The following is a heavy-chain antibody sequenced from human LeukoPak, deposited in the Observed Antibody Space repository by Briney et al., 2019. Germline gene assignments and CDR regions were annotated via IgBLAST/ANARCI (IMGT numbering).Heavy chain of an antibody. CDR1: GFTFSSYW. Sequence: GGSLRLSCAASGFTFSSYWMSWVRQAPGKGLEWVANIKQDGSEKYYVDSVKGRFTISRDNAKNSLYLQMNSLRAEDPAVYYCARGADCSSTSCPQGNDYWGQGTLVTVSS. CDR3: ARGADCSSTSCPQGNDY. J-gene: IGHJ4*02. D-gene: IGHD2-2*01. CDR2: IKQDGSEK. V-gene: IGHV3-7*03.